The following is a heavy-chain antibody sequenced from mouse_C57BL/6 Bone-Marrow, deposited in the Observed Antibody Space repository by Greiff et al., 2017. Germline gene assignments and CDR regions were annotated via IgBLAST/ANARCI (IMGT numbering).Heavy chain of an antibody. D-gene: IGHD3-2*02. J-gene: IGHJ2*01. Sequence: VQLQQSGPELVKPGASVKISCKASGYAFSSSWMNWVKQRPGKGLEWIGRIYPGDGDTNYNGKFKGKATLTADKSSSPAYMQLSSLTSEDSAVYFCASFSGSLYFDYWGQGTTLTVSS. CDR3: ASFSGSLYFDY. V-gene: IGHV1-82*01. CDR2: IYPGDGDT. CDR1: GYAFSSSW.